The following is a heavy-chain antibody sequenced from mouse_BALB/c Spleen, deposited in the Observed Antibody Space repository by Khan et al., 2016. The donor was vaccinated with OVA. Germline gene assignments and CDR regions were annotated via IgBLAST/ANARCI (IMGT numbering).Heavy chain of an antibody. V-gene: IGHV2-6-5*01. CDR1: GFSLTDYG. CDR2: IWGGGTT. CDR3: ARGVWSYYFALDY. D-gene: IGHD2-10*02. Sequence: QVQLKQSGPGLVAPSQNLSITCTVSGFSLTDYGVSWIRQPPGKGLEWLGVIWGGGTTYSNSALKSRLSISKDNSKSQVFLKMNSLQTDYTAMYYCARGVWSYYFALDYWGQGTSVTVSS. J-gene: IGHJ4*01.